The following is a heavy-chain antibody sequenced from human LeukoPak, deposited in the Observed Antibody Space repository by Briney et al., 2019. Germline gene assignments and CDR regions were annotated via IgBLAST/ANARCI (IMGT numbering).Heavy chain of an antibody. V-gene: IGHV3-23*01. D-gene: IGHD4/OR15-4a*01. J-gene: IGHJ4*02. CDR2: ISGSGGST. CDR3: ARESAVYFDY. CDR1: GFTFSSYA. Sequence: GGSLRLSCAASGFTFSSYAMSWVRQAPGKGLEWVSAISGSGGSTYYADSVKGRFTISRDNAKNSLYLQMNSLRAEDTAVYYCARESAVYFDYWGQGTLVTVSS.